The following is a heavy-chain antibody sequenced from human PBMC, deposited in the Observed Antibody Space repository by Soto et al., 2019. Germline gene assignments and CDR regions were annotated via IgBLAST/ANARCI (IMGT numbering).Heavy chain of an antibody. J-gene: IGHJ6*02. CDR3: ARDHSGSYLGMDV. V-gene: IGHV3-33*01. D-gene: IGHD1-26*01. CDR1: GFTFSSYG. Sequence: AVGSLRLSCAASGFTFSSYGMHWVRQAPGKGLEWVAVIWYDGSNKYYADSVKGRFTISRDNSKNTLYLQMNSLRAEDTAVYYCARDHSGSYLGMDVWGQGTTVTVSS. CDR2: IWYDGSNK.